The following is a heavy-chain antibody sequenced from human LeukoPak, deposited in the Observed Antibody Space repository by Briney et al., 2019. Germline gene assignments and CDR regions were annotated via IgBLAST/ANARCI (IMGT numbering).Heavy chain of an antibody. CDR3: ARRRPRVHRGAFDI. Sequence: PSETLSLTCTVSGGSISSYYWSWIRQPPGKGLEWIGYIYYSGSTNYNPSLKSRVTISVDTSKNQFSLKLSSVTAADTAVYYCARRRPRVHRGAFDIWGQGTMVTVSS. CDR2: IYYSGST. CDR1: GGSISSYY. V-gene: IGHV4-59*01. D-gene: IGHD4/OR15-4a*01. J-gene: IGHJ3*02.